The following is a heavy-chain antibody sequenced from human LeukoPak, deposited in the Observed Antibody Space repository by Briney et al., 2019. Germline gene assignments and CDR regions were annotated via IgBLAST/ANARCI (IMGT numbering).Heavy chain of an antibody. CDR1: GFTFSGYH. CDR3: ARDWGGGSGAGIDC. D-gene: IGHD3-10*01. J-gene: IGHJ4*02. Sequence: GGSLRLSCAASGFTFSGYHMTWVRQAPGKGLEWVAMIKADGSGDYYVDSVKGRFTISRDDAKNSLHLQMNGLRAEDTAVYYCARDWGGGSGAGIDCWGQGTLVTVSS. V-gene: IGHV3-7*01. CDR2: IKADGSGD.